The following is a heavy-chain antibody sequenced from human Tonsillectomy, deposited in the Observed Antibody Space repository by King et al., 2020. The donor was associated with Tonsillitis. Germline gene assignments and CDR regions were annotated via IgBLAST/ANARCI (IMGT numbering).Heavy chain of an antibody. CDR3: AREAYSSGRRGIFDI. J-gene: IGHJ3*02. CDR1: GLTVSASI. CDR2: IAHDGNSK. V-gene: IGHV3-30*01. Sequence: VQLVESGGGVVQPGGSLRLSCAASGLTVSASIIHWVRQAPGKGLEWVALIAHDGNSKNYAGTMKGRFTISGVNSQNTVYLQVNSLRAEDTAVYYCAREAYSSGRRGIFDIWGQGTKVTVSS. D-gene: IGHD6-19*01.